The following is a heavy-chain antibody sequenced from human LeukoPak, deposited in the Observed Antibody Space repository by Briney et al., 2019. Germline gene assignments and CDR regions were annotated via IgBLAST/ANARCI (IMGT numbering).Heavy chain of an antibody. J-gene: IGHJ4*02. V-gene: IGHV1-69*05. Sequence: ASVKVSCKASGGTFSSYAISRVRQAPGQGLEWMGGIIPIFGTANYAQKFQGRVTITTDESTSTAYMELSSLRSEDTAVYYCASKSIVGATEPFDYWGQGTLVTVSS. CDR2: IIPIFGTA. CDR1: GGTFSSYA. D-gene: IGHD1-26*01. CDR3: ASKSIVGATEPFDY.